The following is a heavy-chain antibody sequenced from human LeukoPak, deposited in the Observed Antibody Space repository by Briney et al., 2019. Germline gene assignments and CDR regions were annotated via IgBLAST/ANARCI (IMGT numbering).Heavy chain of an antibody. J-gene: IGHJ4*02. CDR1: GFTFSDYY. Sequence: GGSLRLSCAASGFTFSDYYMSWIRQAPGKGLEWVSYISSSGSTIYYADSVKGRFTISRDNSKNTLYLQMDSLRAEDTAIYYCADFGSGSYCFDYWGQGTLVTVSS. D-gene: IGHD3-10*01. V-gene: IGHV3-11*01. CDR3: ADFGSGSYCFDY. CDR2: ISSSGSTI.